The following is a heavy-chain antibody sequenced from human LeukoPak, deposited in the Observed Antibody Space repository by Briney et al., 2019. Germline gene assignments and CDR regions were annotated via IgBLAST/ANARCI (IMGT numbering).Heavy chain of an antibody. D-gene: IGHD2-15*01. CDR1: GYSNSSGYY. CDR3: ARQAAYDAFDI. CDR2: IYHSGST. J-gene: IGHJ3*02. Sequence: SETLSLTCAVSGYSNSSGYYWGWIRQPPGKGLEWIGSIYHSGSTYYNPSLKSRVTISVDTSKNQFSLKLSSVTAADTAVYYCARQAAYDAFDIWGQGTMVTVSS. V-gene: IGHV4-38-2*01.